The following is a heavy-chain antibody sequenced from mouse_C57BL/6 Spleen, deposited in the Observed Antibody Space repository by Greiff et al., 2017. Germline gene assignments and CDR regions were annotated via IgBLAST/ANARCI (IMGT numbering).Heavy chain of an antibody. CDR3: APAIYSNYGAMDY. Sequence: VQLQQSGPGLVQPSQSLSITCTVSGFSLTSYGVHWVRQPPGKGLEWLGVLWSGGSTDYNAAFISRLSISKDNSKSQVFFKMNSLQADDTAIYYCAPAIYSNYGAMDYWGQGTSVTVSS. J-gene: IGHJ4*01. CDR2: LWSGGST. CDR1: GFSLTSYG. D-gene: IGHD2-5*01. V-gene: IGHV2-4*01.